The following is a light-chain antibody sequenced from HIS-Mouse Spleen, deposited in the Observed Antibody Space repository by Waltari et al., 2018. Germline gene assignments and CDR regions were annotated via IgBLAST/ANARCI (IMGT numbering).Light chain of an antibody. V-gene: IGLV3-1*01. J-gene: IGLJ2*01. CDR3: QAWDSSTAV. CDR2: EDS. CDR1: ALPKKY. Sequence: SYELTQPPSVSVSPGQTARITCSGDALPKKYAYWYQQKSGQSPVLVIYEDSKRPSGIPERFSGSNSGNTATLTISGTQAMDEADYYCQAWDSSTAVFGGGTKLTVL.